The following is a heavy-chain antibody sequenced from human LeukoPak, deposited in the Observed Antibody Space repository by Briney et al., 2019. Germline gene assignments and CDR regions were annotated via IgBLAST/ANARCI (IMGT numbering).Heavy chain of an antibody. CDR1: GGSFSGYY. V-gene: IGHV4-34*01. CDR3: ARWWEFGGVSPI. D-gene: IGHD3-16*01. Sequence: SETLSLTCAVYGGSFSGYYWSWIRQPPGKGLEWIGEINHSGSTNYNPSLKSRVTILVDTSKNQFSLKLSSVTAADTAVYYCARWWEFGGVSPIWGQGTMVTVSS. CDR2: INHSGST. J-gene: IGHJ3*02.